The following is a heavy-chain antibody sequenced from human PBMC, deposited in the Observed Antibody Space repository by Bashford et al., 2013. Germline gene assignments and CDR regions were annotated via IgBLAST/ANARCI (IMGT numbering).Heavy chain of an antibody. Sequence: SETLSLTCTVSGGSISSYYWSWIRQPPGKGLEWIGYIYYSGSTNYNPSLKSRVTISVDTSKNQFSLKLSSVTAADTAVYYCARVGYYDSSGYYSTTWGQGTLVTVSS. CDR1: GGSISSYY. CDR3: ARVGYYDSSGYYSTT. CDR2: IYYSGST. V-gene: IGHV4-59*12. J-gene: IGHJ4*02. D-gene: IGHD3-22*01.